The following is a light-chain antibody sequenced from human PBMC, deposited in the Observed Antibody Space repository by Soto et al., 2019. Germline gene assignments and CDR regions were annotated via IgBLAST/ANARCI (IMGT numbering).Light chain of an antibody. V-gene: IGKV3-11*01. J-gene: IGKJ2*01. Sequence: EIVLTQSPATLSLSPGERDTLSCRASQSVSSYLAWYQQKPGQAPRLLIYDASNRATGIPARFSGSVSGTDFTLTISSLEPEDFAVYYCQQRSNWPPYTFGQGTKLEIK. CDR1: QSVSSY. CDR3: QQRSNWPPYT. CDR2: DAS.